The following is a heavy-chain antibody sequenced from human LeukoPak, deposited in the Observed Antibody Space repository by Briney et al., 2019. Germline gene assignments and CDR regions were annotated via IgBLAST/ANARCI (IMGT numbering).Heavy chain of an antibody. CDR3: ARDQPDYGGTGIDY. V-gene: IGHV3-53*01. CDR1: GFTFSSYW. Sequence: GGSLRLSCAAPGFTFSSYWMSWVRQAPGKGLEWVSVIYSGGSTYYADSVKGRFTISRDNSKNTLYLQMNSLRAEDTAVYYCARDQPDYGGTGIDYWGQGTLVTVSS. J-gene: IGHJ4*02. CDR2: IYSGGST. D-gene: IGHD4-23*01.